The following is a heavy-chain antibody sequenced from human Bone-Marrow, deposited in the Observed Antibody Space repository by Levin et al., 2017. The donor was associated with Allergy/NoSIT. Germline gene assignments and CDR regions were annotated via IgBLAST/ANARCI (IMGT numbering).Heavy chain of an antibody. Sequence: PGGSLRLSCAASGFTVSSNYMSWVRQAPGKGPEWVSVIYSGGSTYYADSVKGRFTISRDNSTNTLYLQMNSLRAEATAVYYCARGWFGELLSRWGQGTLVTVSS. V-gene: IGHV3-53*01. CDR1: GFTVSSNY. D-gene: IGHD3-10*01. CDR3: ARGWFGELLSR. CDR2: IYSGGST. J-gene: IGHJ4*02.